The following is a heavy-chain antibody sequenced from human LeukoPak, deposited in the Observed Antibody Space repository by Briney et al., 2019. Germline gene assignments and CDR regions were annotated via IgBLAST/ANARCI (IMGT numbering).Heavy chain of an antibody. CDR3: ARHAAFADYQSHLTHFDY. CDR1: GGSISSSSYY. Sequence: SETLSLTCTVSGGSISSSSYYWGWIRQPPGRGLDWIGTNYYAGGTYYNPSLKSRVTISVDTSKNQFSLRLSSVTAADTALYYCARHAAFADYQSHLTHFDYWGQGTLVTVSS. V-gene: IGHV4-39*01. D-gene: IGHD4/OR15-4a*01. CDR2: NYYAGGT. J-gene: IGHJ4*02.